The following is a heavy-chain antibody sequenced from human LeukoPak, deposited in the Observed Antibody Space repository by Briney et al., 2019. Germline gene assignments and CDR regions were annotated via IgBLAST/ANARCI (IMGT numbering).Heavy chain of an antibody. CDR1: GGSISSSSYY. CDR3: ARVYDSSGSDY. V-gene: IGHV4-61*05. Sequence: SETLSLTCTVSGGSISSSSYYWGWIRQPPGKGLEWIGYIYYSGSTNYNPSLKSRVTIPVDTSKNQFSLKLSSVTAADTAVYYCARVYDSSGSDYWGQGTLVTVSS. CDR2: IYYSGST. J-gene: IGHJ4*02. D-gene: IGHD3-22*01.